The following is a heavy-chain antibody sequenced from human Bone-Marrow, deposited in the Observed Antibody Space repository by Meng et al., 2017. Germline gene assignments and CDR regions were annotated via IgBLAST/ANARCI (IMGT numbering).Heavy chain of an antibody. V-gene: IGHV3-9*01. J-gene: IGHJ5*02. Sequence: SLKISCAASGFTFDDYAMHWVRQAPGKGLEWVSGISWNSGSIGYADSVKGRFTISRDNAKNSLYLQMNSLRAEDTALYYCAREAYDFTDKVWFDPWGQGTLVTVSS. CDR2: ISWNSGSI. CDR1: GFTFDDYA. CDR3: AREAYDFTDKVWFDP. D-gene: IGHD1-1*01.